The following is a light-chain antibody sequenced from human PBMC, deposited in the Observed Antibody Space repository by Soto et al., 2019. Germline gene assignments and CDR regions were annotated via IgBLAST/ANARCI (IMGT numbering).Light chain of an antibody. J-gene: IGKJ1*01. Sequence: VLTQSPATLSLSQGERATLSCRASRSVSNSYLGWYQQNPGQAPRRLIQGASSRATSISDRFSGSGSGTDFTLSISTLEPEDFAVYYCQQYGSLPRTFGQGTKVDIK. CDR2: GAS. CDR3: QQYGSLPRT. V-gene: IGKV3-20*01. CDR1: RSVSNSY.